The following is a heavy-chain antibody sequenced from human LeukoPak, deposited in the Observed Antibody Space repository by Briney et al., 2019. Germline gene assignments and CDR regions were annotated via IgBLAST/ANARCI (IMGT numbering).Heavy chain of an antibody. CDR2: INNDGGST. Sequence: GGSLRLSCAASGFAFSSYWMHWVRHVPEKGLVWVSRINNDGGSTSYADPVKGRFTISRDNAKNTLFLQMNSLRAEDTGVYYCTRVDYYYNGMEVWGQGTTVTVSS. V-gene: IGHV3-74*01. CDR1: GFAFSSYW. CDR3: TRVDYYYNGMEV. J-gene: IGHJ6*02.